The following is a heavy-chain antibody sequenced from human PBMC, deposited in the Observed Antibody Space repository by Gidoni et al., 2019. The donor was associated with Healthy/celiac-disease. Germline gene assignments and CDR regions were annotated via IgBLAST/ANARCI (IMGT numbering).Heavy chain of an antibody. Sequence: QVQLVESGGGVVQPGRSLRLSCAASGFTFSSYGMHWVRQAPGKGLAWVAVISYDGSNKYYADSVKGRFTISRDNSKNTLYLQMNSLRAEDTAVYYCAKGPYYDILSTRGYYYYYGMDVWGQGTTVTVSS. V-gene: IGHV3-30*18. CDR1: GFTFSSYG. CDR2: ISYDGSNK. CDR3: AKGPYYDILSTRGYYYYYGMDV. J-gene: IGHJ6*02. D-gene: IGHD3-9*01.